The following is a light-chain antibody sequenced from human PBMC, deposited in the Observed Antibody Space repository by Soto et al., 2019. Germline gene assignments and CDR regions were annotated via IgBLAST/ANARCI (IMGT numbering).Light chain of an antibody. J-gene: IGLJ2*01. V-gene: IGLV1-44*01. CDR3: AAWYDSLNAVE. CDR1: SSNIGSST. CDR2: SNN. Sequence: QSVLTQPPSASGTPGQRVTISCSGSSSNIGSSTVNWYQHLPGTAPKLLIYSNNARSSGVPDRFSGSKSGTSASLAISGLQSEDEADYYCAAWYDSLNAVEFGGGTKLTVL.